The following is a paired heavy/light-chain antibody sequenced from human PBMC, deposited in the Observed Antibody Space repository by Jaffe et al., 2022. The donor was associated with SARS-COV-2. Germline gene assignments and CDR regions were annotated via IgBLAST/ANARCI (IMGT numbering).Heavy chain of an antibody. CDR3: STGYFYDSSGTDY. CDR2: IKSKAEGETT. D-gene: IGHD3-22*01. Sequence: EVQLVESGGGLVKPGGSLRLSCAASGFTFSENWMSWVRQAPGKGLEWVGRIKSKAEGETTDYAAPVEGRFTISRDDSTNTLFLQMNSLEIEDTGVYYCSTGYFYDSSGTDYWGQGTLVTVSS. CDR1: GFTFSENW. J-gene: IGHJ4*02. V-gene: IGHV3-15*01.
Light chain of an antibody. CDR3: ATWDDSLNGWV. J-gene: IGLJ3*02. CDR2: NNN. V-gene: IGLV1-44*01. CDR1: SSNIEYNT. Sequence: QSVLTQPPSASGTPGQRVTISCSGSSSNIEYNTVNWYQQLPETAPKVLIYNNNRRPSGVPDRFSGSKSGTSASLAISGLQSEDEAYYYCATWDDSLNGWVFGGGTQLTVL.